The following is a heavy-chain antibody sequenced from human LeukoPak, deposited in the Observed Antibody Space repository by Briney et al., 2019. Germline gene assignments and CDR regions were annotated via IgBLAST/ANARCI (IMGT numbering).Heavy chain of an antibody. Sequence: GASVKVSCKASGYTFTSYAMHWVRQAPGQRLEWMGWINAGNGNTKYSQKFQGRVTITRDTSASTAYMELSSLRSEDTAVYYCARDMPPRSSGYSNWFDPWGQGTLVTVSS. V-gene: IGHV1-3*01. CDR3: ARDMPPRSSGYSNWFDP. CDR1: GYTFTSYA. D-gene: IGHD3-22*01. CDR2: INAGNGNT. J-gene: IGHJ5*02.